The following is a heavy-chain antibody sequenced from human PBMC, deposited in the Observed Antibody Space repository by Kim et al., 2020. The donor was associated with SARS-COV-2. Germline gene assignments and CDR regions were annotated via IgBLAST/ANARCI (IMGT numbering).Heavy chain of an antibody. CDR1: GYTFTGYY. CDR3: AREGSAVAGTADYYYGMDV. J-gene: IGHJ6*02. Sequence: ASVKVSCKASGYTFTGYYMHWVRQAPGQGLEWMGWINPNSGGTNYAQKFQGRVTMTRDTSISTAYMELSRLRSDDTAVYYCAREGSAVAGTADYYYGMDVWGQGTTVTVSS. V-gene: IGHV1-2*02. CDR2: INPNSGGT. D-gene: IGHD6-19*01.